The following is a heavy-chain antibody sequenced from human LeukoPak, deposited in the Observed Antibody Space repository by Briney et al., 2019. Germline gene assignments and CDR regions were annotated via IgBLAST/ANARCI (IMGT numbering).Heavy chain of an antibody. CDR2: TYYRSTWYN. CDR3: ARDQLTGGQYYGMDV. Sequence: SQTLSLTCVISGDSVSSNSVTWNWIRQSPSRGLEWLGRTYYRSTWYNDYAVSVRGRITVNPDTSKNQFSLQLNSVTPEDTAVYYCARDQLTGGQYYGMDVWGQGTTVTVSS. J-gene: IGHJ6*02. V-gene: IGHV6-1*01. CDR1: GDSVSSNSVT. D-gene: IGHD7-27*01.